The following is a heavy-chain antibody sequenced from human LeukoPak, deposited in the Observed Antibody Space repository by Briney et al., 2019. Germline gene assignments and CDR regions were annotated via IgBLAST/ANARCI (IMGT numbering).Heavy chain of an antibody. Sequence: GASLQISCKGSGSSFTSYWIGWLRPLPGKGLEWMGIIYPGDSDTRYSPSFQGQVTISADKSISTAYLQWSSLKASDTAMYYCARHPHYDSSGYAWGQGTLVTVSS. V-gene: IGHV5-51*01. D-gene: IGHD3-22*01. CDR1: GSSFTSYW. CDR3: ARHPHYDSSGYA. CDR2: IYPGDSDT. J-gene: IGHJ4*02.